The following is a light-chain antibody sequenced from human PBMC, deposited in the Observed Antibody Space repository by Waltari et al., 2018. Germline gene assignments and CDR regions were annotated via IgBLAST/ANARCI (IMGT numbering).Light chain of an antibody. J-gene: IGKJ1*01. CDR1: QSVAKY. V-gene: IGKV3-20*01. Sequence: CNASQSVAKYLAWYQQKPGQAPRLLIYHASIRATGIPDRFSGSGYGTDFSLTISRLEPEDFAVYFCQKYVNLPATFGQGTTVEV. CDR2: HAS. CDR3: QKYVNLPAT.